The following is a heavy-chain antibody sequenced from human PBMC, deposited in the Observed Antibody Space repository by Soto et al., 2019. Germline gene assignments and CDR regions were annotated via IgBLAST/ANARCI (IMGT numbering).Heavy chain of an antibody. CDR2: IYHSGST. CDR1: GGSISSGGYS. V-gene: IGHV4-30-2*01. J-gene: IGHJ5*02. D-gene: IGHD1-26*01. CDR3: ARKMASSGSYEYWFDP. Sequence: QLQLQESGSGLVKPSQTLSLTCAVSGGSISSGGYSWSWIRQPPGKGLEWIGYIYHSGSTYYNPSLKSRVTISEDRSKNQLSLKLSSVTAADTAVYYCARKMASSGSYEYWFDPWGQGILVTVSS.